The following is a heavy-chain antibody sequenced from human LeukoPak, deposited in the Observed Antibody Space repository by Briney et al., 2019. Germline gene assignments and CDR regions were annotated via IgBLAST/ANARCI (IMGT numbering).Heavy chain of an antibody. CDR2: ISGSGGST. Sequence: PGGSLRLSCAASGFTFSSYAMSWVRQAPGKGLEWVSGISGSGGSTYYADSVKGRFTISRDNSRNTLYLQMNSPRAEDTAVYYCARGRGSYYYFDYWGQGTLVTVSS. J-gene: IGHJ4*02. V-gene: IGHV3-23*01. CDR1: GFTFSSYA. CDR3: ARGRGSYYYFDY. D-gene: IGHD1-26*01.